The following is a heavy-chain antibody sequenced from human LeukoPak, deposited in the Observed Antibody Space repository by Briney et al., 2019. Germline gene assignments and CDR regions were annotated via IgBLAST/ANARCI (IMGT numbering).Heavy chain of an antibody. CDR2: INTNGDYI. Sequence: GGSLRLSCAASGFIFSSYNMNWVRQAPGKGLEWVSSINTNGDYIYYADSVKGRFTISRDNAKNSLYLQMNSLRAEDTAVYYCARGIGYLDWLLFSWGQGTLLTVSS. CDR3: ARGIGYLDWLLFS. J-gene: IGHJ5*02. CDR1: GFIFSSYN. D-gene: IGHD3-9*01. V-gene: IGHV3-21*01.